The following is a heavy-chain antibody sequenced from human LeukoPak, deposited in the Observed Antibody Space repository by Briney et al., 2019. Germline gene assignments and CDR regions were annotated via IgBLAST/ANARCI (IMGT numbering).Heavy chain of an antibody. CDR1: GFTVSSYA. V-gene: IGHV3-23*01. CDR2: ISGSGDST. J-gene: IGHJ6*02. D-gene: IGHD6-19*01. Sequence: GGSLRLSCAASGFTVSSYAMSWVRQAPGKGLEWVSAISGSGDSTYYADSVKGRFTISRDNSKNTLYLQMNSLRAEDTAVYYCAKDAASSGWYWLGSYYGMDVWGQGTTVTVSS. CDR3: AKDAASSGWYWLGSYYGMDV.